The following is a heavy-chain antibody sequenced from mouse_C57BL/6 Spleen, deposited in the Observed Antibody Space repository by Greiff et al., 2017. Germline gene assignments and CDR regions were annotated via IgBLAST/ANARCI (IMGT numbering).Heavy chain of an antibody. D-gene: IGHD2-3*01. CDR3: ANLYDGFPMDY. CDR2: ISYDGSN. J-gene: IGHJ4*01. V-gene: IGHV3-6*01. Sequence: DVKLQESGPGLVKPSQSLSLTCSVTGYSITSGYYWNWIRPFPGNKLEWMGYISYDGSNNYNPSLKNRISNTRNTAKNQFILKLKSVTTEDTATYYGANLYDGFPMDYWGQGTSVTVSS. CDR1: GYSITSGYY.